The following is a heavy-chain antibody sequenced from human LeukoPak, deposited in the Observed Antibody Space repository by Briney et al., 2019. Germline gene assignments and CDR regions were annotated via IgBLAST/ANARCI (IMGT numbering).Heavy chain of an antibody. CDR1: GFAFSDSF. D-gene: IGHD3-16*01. CDR2: ISWNSGSI. V-gene: IGHV3-9*01. CDR3: AKDSGGSWDY. Sequence: GGSLRLSCAASGFAFSDSFMNWVRQAPGKGLEWVSVISWNSGSIGYADSVKGRFTISRDNAKNSLYLQMNSLRAEDTALYYCAKDSGGSWDYWGQGTLVTVSS. J-gene: IGHJ4*02.